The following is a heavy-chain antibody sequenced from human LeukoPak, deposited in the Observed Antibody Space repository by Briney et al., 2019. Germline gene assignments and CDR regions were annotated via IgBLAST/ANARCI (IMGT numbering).Heavy chain of an antibody. CDR3: ARGYDYVWGSYLLAPYYCDY. CDR1: GFTFSSYS. V-gene: IGHV3-21*01. J-gene: IGHJ4*02. D-gene: IGHD3-16*01. Sequence: PGGSLRLSCAASGFTFSSYSMNWVRQAPGKGLEWVSSISSSSSYIYYADSVKGRFTISRDNAKNSLYLQMNSLRAEDTAVYYCARGYDYVWGSYLLAPYYCDYWGQGTLVTVSS. CDR2: ISSSSSYI.